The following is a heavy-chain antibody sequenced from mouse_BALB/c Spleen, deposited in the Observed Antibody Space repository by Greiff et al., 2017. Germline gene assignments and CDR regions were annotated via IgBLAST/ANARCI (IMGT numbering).Heavy chain of an antibody. CDR3: ARDEDDGYDD. CDR2: IRNKANGYTT. CDR1: GFTFTDYY. Sequence: EVMLVESGGGLVQPGGSLRLSCATSGFTFTDYYMSWVRQPPGKALEWLGFIRNKANGYTTEYSASVKGRFTISRDNSQSILYLQMNTLRAEDSATYYCARDEDDGYDDWGQGTTLTVSS. V-gene: IGHV7-3*02. J-gene: IGHJ2*01. D-gene: IGHD2-3*01.